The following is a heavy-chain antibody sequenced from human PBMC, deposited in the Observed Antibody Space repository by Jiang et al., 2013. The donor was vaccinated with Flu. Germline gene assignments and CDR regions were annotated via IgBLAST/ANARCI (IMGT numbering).Heavy chain of an antibody. Sequence: SGAEVKKPGASVKVSCKASGYTFTSYYMHWVRQAPGQGLEWMGIINPSGGSTSYAQKFQGRVTMTRDTSTSTVYMELSSLRSEDTAVYYCARAGIAAAGTWAFDIWGQGTMVTVSS. CDR1: GYTFTSYY. V-gene: IGHV1-46*01. CDR3: ARAGIAAAGTWAFDI. D-gene: IGHD6-13*01. J-gene: IGHJ3*02. CDR2: INPSGGST.